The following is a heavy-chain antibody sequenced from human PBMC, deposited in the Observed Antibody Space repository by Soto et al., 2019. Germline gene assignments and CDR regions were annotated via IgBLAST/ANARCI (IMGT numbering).Heavy chain of an antibody. D-gene: IGHD3-10*01. J-gene: IGHJ4*02. CDR2: IYWDDDK. CDR1: GCSLSTSGVG. CDR3: AHLGTTMVRGVIDY. Sequence: QITLKESGPTLVKPTQPLTLTCTFSGCSLSTSGVGVGGIRQPPGKALEWLALIYWDDDKRYSPSLKSRLTITKDTSKNQVVLTMTNMDPVDTATYYCAHLGTTMVRGVIDYWGQGTLVTVSS. V-gene: IGHV2-5*02.